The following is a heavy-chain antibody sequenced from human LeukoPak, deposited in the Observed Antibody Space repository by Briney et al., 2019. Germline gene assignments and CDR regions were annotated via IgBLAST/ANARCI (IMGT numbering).Heavy chain of an antibody. J-gene: IGHJ4*02. D-gene: IGHD2-2*01. V-gene: IGHV1-69-2*01. CDR2: VDPEDGET. CDR3: ATDHDDIVVVPAAKKRQDLKN. CDR1: GYTFTDYY. Sequence: ASVKISCKVSGYTFTDYYMHWVQQAPGKGLEWMGLVDPEDGETIYAEKFQGRVTITADTSTGTAYMELSSLRSEDTAVYYCATDHDDIVVVPAAKKRQDLKNWGQGTLVTVSS.